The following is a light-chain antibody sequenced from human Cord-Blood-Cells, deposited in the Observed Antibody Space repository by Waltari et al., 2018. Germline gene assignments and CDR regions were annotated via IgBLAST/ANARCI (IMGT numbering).Light chain of an antibody. CDR1: QSVLYSSNNKNY. V-gene: IGKV4-1*01. Sequence: DIVMTQSPDSLAVSLGERATIHCKSSQSVLYSSNNKNYLAWYQQKPGQPPKLLIYWASTRESGVPDRFSGSGSGTDFTLTISSLQAEDVAVYYCQQYYSTPQTFGQETKVEIK. CDR3: QQYYSTPQT. J-gene: IGKJ1*01. CDR2: WAS.